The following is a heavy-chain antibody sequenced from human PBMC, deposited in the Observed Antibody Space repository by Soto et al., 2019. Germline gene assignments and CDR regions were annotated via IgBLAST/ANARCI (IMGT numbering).Heavy chain of an antibody. CDR1: GFTFSSYA. J-gene: IGHJ6*02. CDR2: ISGSGGST. Sequence: GGSLRLSCAASGFTFSSYAMSWVRQAPGKGLEWVSAISGSGGSTYYADSVKGRFTISRDNSKNTLYLQMSSLRAEDTAVYYCAKGRRHARYYYGMDVWGQGTTVTVSS. CDR3: AKGRRHARYYYGMDV. V-gene: IGHV3-23*01.